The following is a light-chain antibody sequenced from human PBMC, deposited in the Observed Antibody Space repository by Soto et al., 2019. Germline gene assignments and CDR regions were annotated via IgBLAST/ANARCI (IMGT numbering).Light chain of an antibody. J-gene: IGLJ3*02. CDR1: SSDVGGYNY. CDR2: DVS. CDR3: CSYAGSYTLM. V-gene: IGLV2-11*01. Sequence: QSALTQPRSVSGSPGQSVTSSCTGTSSDVGGYNYVSWYQQHPGKAPKLMIYDVSKRPSGVPDRFSGSKSGNTASLTISGLQAEDEADCYCCSYAGSYTLMFGGGT.